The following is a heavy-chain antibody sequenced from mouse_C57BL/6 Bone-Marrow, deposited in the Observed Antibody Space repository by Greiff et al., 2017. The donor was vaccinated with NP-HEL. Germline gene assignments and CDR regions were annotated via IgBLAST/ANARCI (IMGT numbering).Heavy chain of an antibody. J-gene: IGHJ3*01. Sequence: QVQLQQSGAELARPGASVKLSCKASGYTFTSYGISWVKQRTGQGLEWIGEIYPRSGNSYYNEKFKGKATLTADKSSSTAYMELRSLTSEDSAVYFCAREDGNYGVAYWGQGTLVTVSA. CDR1: GYTFTSYG. V-gene: IGHV1-81*01. CDR2: IYPRSGNS. CDR3: AREDGNYGVAY. D-gene: IGHD2-1*01.